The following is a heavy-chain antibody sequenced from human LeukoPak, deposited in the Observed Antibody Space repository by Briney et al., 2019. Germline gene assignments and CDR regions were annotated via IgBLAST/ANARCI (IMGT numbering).Heavy chain of an antibody. CDR1: GYSFTKYW. J-gene: IGHJ5*02. V-gene: IGHV5-51*01. Sequence: GESRKISGKGFGYSFTKYWIAWARQMPGKGLEFMGIIYPGDSDIKYSPSCEGQVTISADKSSDTAYLQWSSLRASDTAIYYCARPLADWFAAWGQGSLVTVSS. CDR3: ARPLADWFAA. CDR2: IYPGDSDI.